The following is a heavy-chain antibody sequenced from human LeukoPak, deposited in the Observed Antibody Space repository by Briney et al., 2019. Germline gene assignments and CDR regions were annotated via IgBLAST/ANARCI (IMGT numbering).Heavy chain of an antibody. D-gene: IGHD4-4*01. J-gene: IGHJ6*02. CDR1: GFTFSSYA. CDR3: ARGAHSNANPYYYYYGMDV. CDR2: ISYDGSNK. V-gene: IGHV3-30-3*01. Sequence: GGSLRLSCAASGFTFSSYAMHWVRQAPGKGLEWVAVISYDGSNKYYADSVKGRFTISRDNSKNTLYLQMNSLRAEDTAVYYCARGAHSNANPYYYYYGMDVWGQGTTVTVSS.